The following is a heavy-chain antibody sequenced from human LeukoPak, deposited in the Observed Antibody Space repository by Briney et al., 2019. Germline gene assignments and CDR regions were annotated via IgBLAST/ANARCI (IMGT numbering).Heavy chain of an antibody. CDR3: AREGDYGDFDNWFDP. CDR1: GGSISSSSYY. J-gene: IGHJ5*02. V-gene: IGHV4-39*02. CDR2: IYYSGST. Sequence: NPSETLSLTCTVSGGSISSSSYYWGWIRQPPGKGLEWIGSIYYSGSTYYNPSLKSRVTISVDTSKNQFSLKLSSVTAADTAVYYCAREGDYGDFDNWFDPWGQGTLVTVSS. D-gene: IGHD4-17*01.